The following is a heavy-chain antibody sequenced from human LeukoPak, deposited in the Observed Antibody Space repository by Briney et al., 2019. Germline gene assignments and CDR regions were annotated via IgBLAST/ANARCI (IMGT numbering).Heavy chain of an antibody. V-gene: IGHV1-69*13. D-gene: IGHD3-10*01. Sequence: SVKVSCKASGVTFSRLVVSWVRQAPGQGLEWMGQIIPYFGTSNYAQNFQGRVTLTADEATNTAYMELNRLRSDDTAVYYCTRDAGDYGGSGSYPDYWGQGTLVTVSS. CDR3: TRDAGDYGGSGSYPDY. CDR2: IIPYFGTS. J-gene: IGHJ4*02. CDR1: GVTFSRLV.